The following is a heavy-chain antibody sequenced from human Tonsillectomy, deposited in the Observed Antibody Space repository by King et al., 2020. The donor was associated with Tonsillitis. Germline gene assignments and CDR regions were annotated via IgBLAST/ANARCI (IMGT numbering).Heavy chain of an antibody. CDR1: RFSFSIFP. J-gene: IGHJ4*02. Sequence: QLVQSGGGVVRPGKSLTLFCAAPRFSFSIFPMHWVRQAPGKGLEWVAFISYDGETKYYTDSVKGRFTISRDNSNHTLFLQMSSLRPEDTAVYFCATLWAGRFDYWGQGSLVTVSS. CDR2: ISYDGETK. V-gene: IGHV3-30*04. CDR3: ATLWAGRFDY. D-gene: IGHD3-10*01.